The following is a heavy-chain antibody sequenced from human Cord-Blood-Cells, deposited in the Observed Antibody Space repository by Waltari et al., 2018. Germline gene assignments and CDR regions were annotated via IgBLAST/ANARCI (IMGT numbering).Heavy chain of an antibody. CDR3: ARRTGDAFDI. J-gene: IGHJ3*02. CDR2: INPNSCGT. V-gene: IGHV1-2*02. Sequence: QVQLVQSGAEVQKPGASVKVSCKASGYTFTGYYLHWVRQAPGEGLEWMVWINPNSCGTNCAKKFQGRVTMTRDTSISTAYMELSRLRSDDTAVYYCARRTGDAFDIWGQGTMVTVSS. D-gene: IGHD7-27*01. CDR1: GYTFTGYY.